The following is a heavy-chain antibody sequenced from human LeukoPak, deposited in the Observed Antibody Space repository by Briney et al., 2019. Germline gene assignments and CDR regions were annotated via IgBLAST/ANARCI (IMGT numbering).Heavy chain of an antibody. D-gene: IGHD3-3*01. J-gene: IGHJ6*02. CDR3: ARELITIFGVGRYYYYGMDV. Sequence: SVKVSCKASGGTFSSYAISWVRQAPGQGLEWMGRIIPILGIANYAQKFQGRATITADKSTSTAYMELSSLRSEDTAVYYCARELITIFGVGRYYYYGMDVWGQGTTVTVSS. CDR1: GGTFSSYA. V-gene: IGHV1-69*04. CDR2: IIPILGIA.